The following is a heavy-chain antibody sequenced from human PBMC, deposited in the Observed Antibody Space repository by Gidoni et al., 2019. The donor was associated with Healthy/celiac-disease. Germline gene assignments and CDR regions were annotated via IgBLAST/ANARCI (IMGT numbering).Heavy chain of an antibody. J-gene: IGHJ6*02. Sequence: EVQLVESGGGLVQPGGSLRLSCAASGFTFSSYWMHWVRQAPGKGLVWVSRINSDGSSTSYAESVKGRCTIARENAKNTLYLQMNRLRAEDTAVDYCAQTSSQADYGFMDVWGQGTTVTVSS. CDR3: AQTSSQADYGFMDV. CDR1: GFTFSSYW. V-gene: IGHV3-74*01. CDR2: INSDGSST. D-gene: IGHD4-17*01.